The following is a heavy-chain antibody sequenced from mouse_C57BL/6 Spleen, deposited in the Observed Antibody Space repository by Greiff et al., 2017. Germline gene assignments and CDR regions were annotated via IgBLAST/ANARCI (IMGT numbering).Heavy chain of an antibody. D-gene: IGHD1-1*01. Sequence: DVKLQESGAELVKPGASVKLSCTASGFNIKDYYMHWVKQRTEQGLEWIGRIDPEDGETKYAPKFQGKATITADTSSNTAYLQLSSLTSEDTAVYYCALITTVVDYYAMDYWGQGTSVTVSS. CDR3: ALITTVVDYYAMDY. CDR1: GFNIKDYY. V-gene: IGHV14-2*01. CDR2: IDPEDGET. J-gene: IGHJ4*01.